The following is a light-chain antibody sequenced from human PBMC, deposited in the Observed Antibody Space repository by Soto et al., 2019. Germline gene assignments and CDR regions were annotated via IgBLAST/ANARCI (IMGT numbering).Light chain of an antibody. CDR1: QSVSGN. CDR3: QQYNNWPTWT. Sequence: EIVMTQSPSALSVSPGGGATLSCRASQSVSGNLAWYQQKPGQAPRLLIYDASTRATGIPARFSGSGSGTEFTLTISSLQSEDFAVYYCQQYNNWPTWTFGQGTKVDIK. V-gene: IGKV3-15*01. CDR2: DAS. J-gene: IGKJ1*01.